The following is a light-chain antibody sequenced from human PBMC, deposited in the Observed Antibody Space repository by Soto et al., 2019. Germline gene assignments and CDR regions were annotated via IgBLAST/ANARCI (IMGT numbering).Light chain of an antibody. Sequence: QSVLTQPPSVSGAPGQRVTISCTGSSSNIGAGYDVHWYQLLPGTAPKVLIYGNNNRPSGVPDRFSGSKSGTSASLAITGLQSEDEADYHCQSYDSSLSGVVCGGGTKLTVL. CDR3: QSYDSSLSGVV. CDR2: GNN. V-gene: IGLV1-40*01. CDR1: SSNIGAGYD. J-gene: IGLJ2*01.